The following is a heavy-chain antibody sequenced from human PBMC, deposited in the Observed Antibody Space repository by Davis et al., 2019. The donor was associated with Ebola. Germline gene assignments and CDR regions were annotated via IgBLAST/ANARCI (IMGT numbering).Heavy chain of an antibody. J-gene: IGHJ4*02. Sequence: PGGSLRLSCAASGFTFDDYTMHWVRQAPGKGLEWVSLISWDGGSTYYADSVKGRFTISRDNSKNSLYLQMNSLRTEDTALYYCAKSWGGDLEWLFDYWGQGTLVTVSS. D-gene: IGHD3-3*01. CDR3: AKSWGGDLEWLFDY. CDR1: GFTFDDYT. V-gene: IGHV3-43*01. CDR2: ISWDGGST.